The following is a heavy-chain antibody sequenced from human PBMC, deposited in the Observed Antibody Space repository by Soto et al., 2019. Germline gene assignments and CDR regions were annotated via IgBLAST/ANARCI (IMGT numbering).Heavy chain of an antibody. V-gene: IGHV4-59*01. J-gene: IGHJ5*02. CDR1: SGSISGYF. D-gene: IGHD6-13*01. CDR2: IHYTGSS. CDR3: AKVGRIAAAGTWFDP. Sequence: SETLSLTCTVSSGSISGYFWSWIRQPPGKELELIAYIHYTGSSYYNPSLKSRVTISIDTSKNQFSLKLSSACDADTAVYYCAKVGRIAAAGTWFDPWGQGTMVTVYS.